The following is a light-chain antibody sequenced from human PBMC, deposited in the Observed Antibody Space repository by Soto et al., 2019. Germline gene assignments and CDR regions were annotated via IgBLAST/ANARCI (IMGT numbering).Light chain of an antibody. V-gene: IGLV2-8*01. J-gene: IGLJ1*01. Sequence: QSALAQPPSASGSPGQSVTISCTGTSTDVGAYNYVSWYQQRPGKAPKLMIFEVTKRPSGVPDRFSGSKSGNTASLTVSGVQADDEADYYCSSYAGSNSFVFGTGTKGTVL. CDR2: EVT. CDR3: SSYAGSNSFV. CDR1: STDVGAYNY.